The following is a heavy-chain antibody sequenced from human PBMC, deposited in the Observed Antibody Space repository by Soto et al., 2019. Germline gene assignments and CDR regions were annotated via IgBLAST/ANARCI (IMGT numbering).Heavy chain of an antibody. CDR1: GGSISSYY. D-gene: IGHD2-2*01. Sequence: SETLSLTCTVSGGSISSYYWSWIRQPPGKGLEWIGYIYYSGSTNYNPSLKSRVTISVDTSKNQFSLKLSSVTAADTAVYYCARHCSSTSCYRVYYFDYWGQGTLVTVSS. CDR3: ARHCSSTSCYRVYYFDY. CDR2: IYYSGST. J-gene: IGHJ4*02. V-gene: IGHV4-59*08.